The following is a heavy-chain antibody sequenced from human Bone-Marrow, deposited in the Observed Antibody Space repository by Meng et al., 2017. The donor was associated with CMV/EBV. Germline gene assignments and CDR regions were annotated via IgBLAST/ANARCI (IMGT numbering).Heavy chain of an antibody. Sequence: GESLKISCAASGFTFTRHDMHWVRQAPGKGLEWAAFIRYDGSNKYYADSVKGRFTISRDNSKNTLYVQMNSLRAEDTAVYYCAKDLTGDNAFDVWGQGTMVTVSS. CDR1: GFTFTRHD. CDR2: IRYDGSNK. D-gene: IGHD1-26*01. CDR3: AKDLTGDNAFDV. V-gene: IGHV3-30*02. J-gene: IGHJ3*01.